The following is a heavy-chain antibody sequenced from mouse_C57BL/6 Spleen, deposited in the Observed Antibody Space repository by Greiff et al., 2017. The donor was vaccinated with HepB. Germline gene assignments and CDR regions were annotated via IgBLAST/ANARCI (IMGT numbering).Heavy chain of an antibody. J-gene: IGHJ2*01. CDR2: ISNGGGST. Sequence: EVMLVESGGGLVQPGGSLKLSCAASGFTFSDYYMYWVRQTPEKRLEWVAYISNGGGSTYYPDTVKGRFTISRDNAKNTLYLQMSRLKSEDTAMYYCARQATTVVPYFDYWGPCPTPTVSS. D-gene: IGHD1-1*01. CDR3: ARQATTVVPYFDY. CDR1: GFTFSDYY. V-gene: IGHV5-12*01.